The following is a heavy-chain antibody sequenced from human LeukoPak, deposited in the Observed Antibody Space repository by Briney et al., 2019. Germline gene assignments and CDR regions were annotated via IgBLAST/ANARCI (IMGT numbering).Heavy chain of an antibody. Sequence: PSETLSLTCAVSGGSISSGGYSWSWIRQPPGKGLEWIGYIYHSETTYYNPSLKSRVTISVDRSKNQFSLRLGSVTAADTALYYCARDLHYYVAMDVWGQGTTVTVSS. J-gene: IGHJ6*02. CDR2: IYHSETT. D-gene: IGHD3-10*02. V-gene: IGHV4-30-2*01. CDR3: ARDLHYYVAMDV. CDR1: GGSISSGGYS.